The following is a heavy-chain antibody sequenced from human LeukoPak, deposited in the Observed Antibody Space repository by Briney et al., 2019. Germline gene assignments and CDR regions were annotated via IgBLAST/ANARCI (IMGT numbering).Heavy chain of an antibody. D-gene: IGHD3-16*01. J-gene: IGHJ4*02. CDR1: GGSISSVGYC. CDR2: TSYSATT. V-gene: IGHV4-31*03. CDR3: ARGSYGLDYFDY. Sequence: PLGTLSLTCTVSGGSISSVGYCWSWIRQHPGKGLEWIGSTSYSATTYYTPYLKSRVTISVDTSKTQFPLKLSSVTAAHTAVYYCARGSYGLDYFDYWGQGTLVTVSS.